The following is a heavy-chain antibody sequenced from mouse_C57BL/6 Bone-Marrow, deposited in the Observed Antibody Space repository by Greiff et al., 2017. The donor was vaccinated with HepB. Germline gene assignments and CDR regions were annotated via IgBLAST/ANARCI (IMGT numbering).Heavy chain of an antibody. V-gene: IGHV1-81*01. Sequence: VQLQQSGAELARPGASVKLSCKASGYTFTSYGISRVKQRTGQGLEWIGEIYPRSGNTYYNEKFKGKATLTADKSSSTAYMELRSLTSEDSAVYFCASSITTVVATDFDYWGQGTTLTVSS. CDR3: ASSITTVVATDFDY. D-gene: IGHD1-1*01. CDR2: IYPRSGNT. J-gene: IGHJ2*01. CDR1: GYTFTSYG.